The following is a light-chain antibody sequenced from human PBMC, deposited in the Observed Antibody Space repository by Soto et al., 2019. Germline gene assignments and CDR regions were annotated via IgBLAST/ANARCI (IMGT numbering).Light chain of an antibody. J-gene: IGKJ1*01. CDR3: QQSYSTPRT. CDR2: AAS. CDR1: QSISYY. Sequence: DIQMTQSPSSLSASVGDRVTITCRASQSISYYLSWYQQKPGKAPKLLIYAASSLQSGVPSRISGSGSGTDFTLTIRSLQPSDFATYYCQQSYSTPRTFGQGTKVEIK. V-gene: IGKV1-39*01.